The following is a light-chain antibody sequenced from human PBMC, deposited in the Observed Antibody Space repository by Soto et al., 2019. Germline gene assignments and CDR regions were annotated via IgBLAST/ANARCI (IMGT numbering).Light chain of an antibody. CDR3: QQYGSAPLT. CDR1: LSVASNY. J-gene: IGKJ1*01. V-gene: IGKV3-20*01. Sequence: EMVLTQSPGTLPLSPRERATLSCRASLSVASNYVAWYQQKPGQAPRLLIYAASGRATGIPDRFSGSGSGTDFTLTISRLEPEDFAVYYCQQYGSAPLTFGQGTKLEIK. CDR2: AAS.